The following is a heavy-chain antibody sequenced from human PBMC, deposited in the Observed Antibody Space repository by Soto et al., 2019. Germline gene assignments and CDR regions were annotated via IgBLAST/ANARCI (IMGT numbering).Heavy chain of an antibody. V-gene: IGHV3-9*01. D-gene: IGHD3-22*01. J-gene: IGHJ6*02. CDR1: GFTVDDYA. Sequence: EVQLVESGGGLLQPGRSLRLSWAASGFTVDDYAMHWAGQAPGQGLQWVSGLSWNGVTIGYAASVTGRFTISRDNAKKPLDPQTNGVRPGQTGLYSCATSRAYATSDYSGWNDVMDVWGLGTRVTVS. CDR2: LSWNGVTI. CDR3: ATSRAYATSDYSGWNDVMDV.